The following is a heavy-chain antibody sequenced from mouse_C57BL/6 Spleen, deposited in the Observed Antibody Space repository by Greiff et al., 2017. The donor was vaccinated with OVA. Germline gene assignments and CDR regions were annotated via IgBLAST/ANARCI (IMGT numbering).Heavy chain of an antibody. CDR1: GYTFTSYW. CDR2: IDPSDSET. CDR3: ARDRGITTVPYYFDY. Sequence: QVQLQQPGAELVRPGSSVKLSCKASGYTFTSYWMHWVKQRPIQGLEWIGNIDPSDSETHYNQKFKDKATLTEDKSSSTAYMQLSSLTSEDSAVYYCARDRGITTVPYYFDYWGHGTTLTVSS. V-gene: IGHV1-52*01. J-gene: IGHJ2*01. D-gene: IGHD1-1*01.